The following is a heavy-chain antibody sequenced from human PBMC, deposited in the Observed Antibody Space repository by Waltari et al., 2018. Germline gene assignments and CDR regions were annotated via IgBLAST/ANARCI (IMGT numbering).Heavy chain of an antibody. J-gene: IGHJ4*02. CDR3: ARHNIVEGSHYIGC. V-gene: IGHV3-11*06. D-gene: IGHD5-12*01. CDR1: GFTLSDYY. CDR2: MSTTRSHT. Sequence: QVHLVESGGGLVKPGGSLTLSCAASGFTLSDYYVSWIRQAPGKGLEWISYMSTTRSHTNYSCTGRLVFTIACDNATNSVYLDKNSLRAEDTAIYYCARHNIVEGSHYIGCWGQGSLLTVSA.